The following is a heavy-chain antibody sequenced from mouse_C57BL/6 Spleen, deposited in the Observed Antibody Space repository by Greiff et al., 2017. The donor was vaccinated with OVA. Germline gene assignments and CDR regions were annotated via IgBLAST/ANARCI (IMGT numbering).Heavy chain of an antibody. J-gene: IGHJ4*01. CDR1: GYAFTNYL. CDR3: ARRGDGYGAMDY. V-gene: IGHV1-54*01. D-gene: IGHD2-2*01. CDR2: INPGSGGT. Sequence: QVHVKQSGAELVRPGTSVKVSCKASGYAFTNYLIEWVKQRPGQGLEWIGVINPGSGGTNYNEKFKGKATLTADKSSSTAYMQLSSLTSEDSAVYFCARRGDGYGAMDYWGQGTSVTVSS.